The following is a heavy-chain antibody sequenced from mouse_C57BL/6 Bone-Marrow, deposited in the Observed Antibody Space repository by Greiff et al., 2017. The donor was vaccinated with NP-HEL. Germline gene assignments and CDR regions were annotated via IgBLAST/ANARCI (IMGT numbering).Heavy chain of an antibody. CDR3: AIEVRWLPPYAMDC. CDR1: GYTFTSYW. V-gene: IGHV1-61*01. J-gene: IGHJ4*01. D-gene: IGHD2-2*01. CDR2: IYPSDSET. Sequence: VQLQQPGAELVRPGSSVKLSCTASGYTFTSYWMDWVKQRPGQGLEWIGNIYPSDSETHYNQKFKDKAPLTVDNSSSTAYMQLSSLSSEDSAVSYCAIEVRWLPPYAMDCWGQGTSVTVSS.